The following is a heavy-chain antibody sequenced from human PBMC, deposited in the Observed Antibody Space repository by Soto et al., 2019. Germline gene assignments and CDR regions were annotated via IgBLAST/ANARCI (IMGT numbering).Heavy chain of an antibody. CDR1: GFTFSNYN. D-gene: IGHD2-15*01. CDR2: ISSRSSTI. V-gene: IGHV3-48*04. J-gene: IGHJ6*02. CDR3: ARGSCGGHTCYLTYYYYGLDV. Sequence: GGSLRLSCEVSGFTFSNYNMNWVRQAPGKGLEWVSYISSRSSTIYYADSVKGRFTSSRDNAKNSLFLQMNSLRADDTAVYYFARGSCGGHTCYLTYYYYGLDVWVQGTPVTVSS.